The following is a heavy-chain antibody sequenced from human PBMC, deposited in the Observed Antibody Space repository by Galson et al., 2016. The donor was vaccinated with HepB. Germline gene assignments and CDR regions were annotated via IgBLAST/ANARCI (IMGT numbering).Heavy chain of an antibody. Sequence: SLRLSCAASGFIFSSYGMHWVRQAPGKGLEWVATISSDGSNKHYVDSVKGRFTISRDNSKNTLYLQVNSLRAEDTAMYYCAKKNPGPYIAAVDYWGQGTLVTVSS. D-gene: IGHD6-13*01. V-gene: IGHV3-30*18. CDR1: GFIFSSYG. J-gene: IGHJ4*02. CDR2: ISSDGSNK. CDR3: AKKNPGPYIAAVDY.